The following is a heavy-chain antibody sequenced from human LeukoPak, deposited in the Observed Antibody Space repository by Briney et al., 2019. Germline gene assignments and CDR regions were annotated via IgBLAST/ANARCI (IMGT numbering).Heavy chain of an antibody. CDR2: IYHSGST. V-gene: IGHV4-38-2*02. CDR3: ARQYRSFYYYYYMDV. D-gene: IGHD2-2*01. CDR1: GYSISSGYY. J-gene: IGHJ6*03. Sequence: SETLSLTCTVSGYSISSGYYWGWIRQPPGKGLEWIGSIYHSGSTYYNPSLKSRVTISVDTSKNQFSPKLSSVTAADTAVYYCARQYRSFYYYYYMDVWGKGTTVTVSS.